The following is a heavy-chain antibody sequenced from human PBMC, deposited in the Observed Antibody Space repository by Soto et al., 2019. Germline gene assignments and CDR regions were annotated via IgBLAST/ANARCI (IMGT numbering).Heavy chain of an antibody. CDR2: IYYSGST. CDR1: GGSISSGVYY. J-gene: IGHJ3*02. Sequence: SETLSLTCTVSGGSISSGVYYWSWIRQHPGKGLEWIGYIYYSGSTYYNPSLKNRVTISVDTSKNQFSLKLSSVTAADTAVYYCATHKAVAGPRDAFDIWGQGTMVTVSS. V-gene: IGHV4-31*03. CDR3: ATHKAVAGPRDAFDI. D-gene: IGHD6-19*01.